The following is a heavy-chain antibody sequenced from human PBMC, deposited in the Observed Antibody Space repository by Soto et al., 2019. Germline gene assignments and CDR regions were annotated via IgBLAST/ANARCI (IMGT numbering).Heavy chain of an antibody. J-gene: IGHJ6*03. CDR2: ITGSTGST. CDR1: GFTFSNFA. CDR3: VKDTSSSPYYMDV. V-gene: IGHV3-23*01. D-gene: IGHD2-2*01. Sequence: EVQVLESGGGSVQPGGSLRLSCAASGFTFSNFAMGWVRHAPGKGLEWVSAITGSTGSTSYADSVRGRFFIYRDNSKNTLHRQMNSLIVEDTAVYYCVKDTSSSPYYMDVWGKGPTVTVSS.